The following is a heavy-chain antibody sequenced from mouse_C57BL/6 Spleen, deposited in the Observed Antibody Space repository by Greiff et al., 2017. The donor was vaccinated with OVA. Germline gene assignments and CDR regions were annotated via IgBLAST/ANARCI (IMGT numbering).Heavy chain of an antibody. V-gene: IGHV5-16*01. CDR2: INYDGSST. J-gene: IGHJ4*01. Sequence: LQESEGGLVQPGSSMKLSCTASGFTFSDYYMAWVRQVPEKGREWVANINYDGSSTYYLDSLKSRFIISRVNAKNILYLQMSSLKSEDTATYYCARASYYDYDEGAMDYWGQGTSVTVSS. D-gene: IGHD2-4*01. CDR1: GFTFSDYY. CDR3: ARASYYDYDEGAMDY.